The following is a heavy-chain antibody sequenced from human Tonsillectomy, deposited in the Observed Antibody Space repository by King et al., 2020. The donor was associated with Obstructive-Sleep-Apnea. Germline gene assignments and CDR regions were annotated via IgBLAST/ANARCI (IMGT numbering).Heavy chain of an antibody. CDR3: AKDDGTYCGGDCQPPLDY. D-gene: IGHD2-21*02. CDR2: ISDSGSST. Sequence: VQLVESGGGLVQPGGSLRLSCAASEFTFANYGMGWVRQAPGKGLEGVSRISDSGSSTSYAGSVRGRFTISRDNSKNTLFLQMNSLRADDTAVYYCAKDDGTYCGGDCQPPLDYWGQGTLVTVSS. J-gene: IGHJ4*02. CDR1: EFTFANYG. V-gene: IGHV3-23*04.